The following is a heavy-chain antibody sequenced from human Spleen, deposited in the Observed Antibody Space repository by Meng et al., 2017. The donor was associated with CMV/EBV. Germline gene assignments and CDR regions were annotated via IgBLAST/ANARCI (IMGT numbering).Heavy chain of an antibody. CDR2: ISADNGNT. J-gene: IGHJ4*02. CDR1: GYSPSSFG. Sequence: ASVKVSCKASGYSPSSFGFSWVRQAPGQELEWMGWISADNGNTNYAQKLQGRVTMATDTSTSTAYMELTSLRSDDTAVYYCARDQIQLWVSGEYYFDYWGQGTLVTVSS. V-gene: IGHV1-18*01. D-gene: IGHD5-18*01. CDR3: ARDQIQLWVSGEYYFDY.